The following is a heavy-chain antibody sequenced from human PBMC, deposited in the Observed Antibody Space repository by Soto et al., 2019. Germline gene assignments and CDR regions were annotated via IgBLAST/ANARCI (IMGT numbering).Heavy chain of an antibody. J-gene: IGHJ5*02. D-gene: IGHD2-15*01. CDR3: ARDRDCSGGSCHLGWFDP. Sequence: PSETLSLTCTVSGGSISSGGYYWSWIRQHPGKGLEWIGYIYYSGSTYYNPSLKSRVTISVDTSKNQFSLKLSSVTAADTAVYYCARDRDCSGGSCHLGWFDPWGQGTLVTVSS. V-gene: IGHV4-31*03. CDR1: GGSISSGGYY. CDR2: IYYSGST.